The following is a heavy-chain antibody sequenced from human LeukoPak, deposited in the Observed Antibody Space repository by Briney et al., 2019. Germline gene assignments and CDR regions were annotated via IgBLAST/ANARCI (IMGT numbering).Heavy chain of an antibody. J-gene: IGHJ4*02. CDR1: GGSISSGGYY. CDR2: IYYSGGT. CDR3: ARVRATITDFDY. D-gene: IGHD5-24*01. Sequence: SETLSLTCTVSGGSISSGGYYWSWIRQHPGKGLEWIGYIYYSGGTYYNPSLKSRVTISVDTSKNQFSLKLSSVTAADTAVYYCARVRATITDFDYWGQGTLVTVSS. V-gene: IGHV4-31*03.